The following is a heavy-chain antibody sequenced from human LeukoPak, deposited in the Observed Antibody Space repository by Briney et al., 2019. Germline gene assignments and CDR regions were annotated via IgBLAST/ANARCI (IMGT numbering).Heavy chain of an antibody. CDR2: IWSDASNQ. J-gene: IGHJ4*01. V-gene: IGHV3-33*01. Sequence: PGRSLRLPCTTSGFTFSHYGMHWVRQAPGKGLEWVAVIWSDASNQYYADSVKGRFTISRDDSQKTVYLQMNSLRPEDTAVYYCARDAQRGFDYSNSLRYWGHGALVTV. D-gene: IGHD4-11*01. CDR1: GFTFSHYG. CDR3: ARDAQRGFDYSNSLRY.